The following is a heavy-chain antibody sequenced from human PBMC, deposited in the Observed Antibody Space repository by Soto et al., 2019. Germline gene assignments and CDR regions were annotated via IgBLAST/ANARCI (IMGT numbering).Heavy chain of an antibody. V-gene: IGHV3-7*03. Sequence: PAGSLRLSCAASGFTFSSYWMSWVRQAPGKGLEWVANIKQDGSEKYYVDSVKGRFTISRDNAKNSLYLQMNSLRAEDTAVYYCARSTYYYDSSDYAFDIWGQGTMVTVSS. CDR1: GFTFSSYW. CDR2: IKQDGSEK. CDR3: ARSTYYYDSSDYAFDI. D-gene: IGHD3-22*01. J-gene: IGHJ3*02.